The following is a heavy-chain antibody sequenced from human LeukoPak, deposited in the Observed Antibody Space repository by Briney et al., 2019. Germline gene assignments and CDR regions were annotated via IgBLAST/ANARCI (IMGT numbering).Heavy chain of an antibody. J-gene: IGHJ5*02. V-gene: IGHV3-48*01. CDR2: ISSSSSTI. D-gene: IGHD3-3*01. CDR3: AKAPLGRRFWSGYYSDNWFDP. Sequence: GGSLRLSCAASGFTFSSYSMNWVRQAPGKGLEWVSYISSSSSTIYYADSVKGRFTISRDNAKNSLYLQMNSLRAEDTAVYYCAKAPLGRRFWSGYYSDNWFDPWGQGTLVTVSS. CDR1: GFTFSSYS.